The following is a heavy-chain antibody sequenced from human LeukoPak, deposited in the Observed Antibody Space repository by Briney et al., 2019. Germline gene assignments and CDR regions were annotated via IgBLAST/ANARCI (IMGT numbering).Heavy chain of an antibody. CDR2: ISSSGSTI. D-gene: IGHD3-16*01. Sequence: GGSLRLSCAASGFTFSDYYMSWIRQAPGKGLEWVSYISSSGSTIYYADSVKGRFTISRDNAKNSLYLQMNSLRAEDTAVYYCARSDDVWGSYRDAFDIWGQGTMVTVSS. J-gene: IGHJ3*02. V-gene: IGHV3-11*04. CDR3: ARSDDVWGSYRDAFDI. CDR1: GFTFSDYY.